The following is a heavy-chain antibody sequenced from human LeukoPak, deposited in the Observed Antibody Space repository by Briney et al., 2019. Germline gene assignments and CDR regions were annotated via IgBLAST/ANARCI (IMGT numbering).Heavy chain of an antibody. CDR2: IHYSGST. J-gene: IGHJ5*01. D-gene: IGHD3-10*01. CDR1: GGSITSHF. V-gene: IGHV4-59*11. CDR3: ARLVWLGESPGSWFDS. Sequence: SETLTLTCSVSGGSITSHFWSWIRQPPGKGLEWIGYIHYSGSTNYNPSLKSRVTISPDTSKNQLFLKLNSVTAADTAVYYCARLVWLGESPGSWFDSWGQGTLVTVSS.